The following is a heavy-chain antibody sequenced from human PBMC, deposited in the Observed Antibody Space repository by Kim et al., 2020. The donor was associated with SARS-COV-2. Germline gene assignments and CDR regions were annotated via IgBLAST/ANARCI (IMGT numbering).Heavy chain of an antibody. V-gene: IGHV3-23*01. CDR3: AKDVHVQTYNWNDGLAFDI. CDR2: ISGSGGST. D-gene: IGHD1-20*01. J-gene: IGHJ3*02. CDR1: GFTFSSYA. Sequence: GGSLRLSCAASGFTFSSYAMSWVRQAPGKGLEWVSAISGSGGSTYYADSVKGRFTISRDNSKNTLYLQMNSLRAEDTAVYYCAKDVHVQTYNWNDGLAFDIWGQGTMVTVSS.